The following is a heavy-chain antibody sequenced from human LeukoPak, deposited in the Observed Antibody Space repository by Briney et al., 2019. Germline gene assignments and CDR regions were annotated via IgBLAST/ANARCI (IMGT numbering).Heavy chain of an antibody. CDR3: AREAL. V-gene: IGHV3-21*01. J-gene: IGHJ4*02. Sequence: FXFXSYXMHXXRQAPGKGLEWVSSISSSSSYIYYADSVKGRFTISRDNAKNSLYLQMNSLRAEDTAVYYCAREALRGQGTLVTVSS. CDR2: ISSSSSYI. CDR1: FXFXSYX.